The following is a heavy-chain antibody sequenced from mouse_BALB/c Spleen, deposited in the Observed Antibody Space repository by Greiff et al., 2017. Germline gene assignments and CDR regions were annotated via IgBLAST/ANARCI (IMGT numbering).Heavy chain of an antibody. D-gene: IGHD1-1*01. Sequence: EVQLVESGGGLVQPGGSRKLSCAASGFTFSSFGMHWVRQAPEKGLEWVAYISSGSSTIYYADTVKGRFTISRDNPKNTLFLQMTSLRSEDTAMYYCAYYGGFAYWGQGTLVTVSA. CDR2: ISSGSSTI. J-gene: IGHJ3*01. V-gene: IGHV5-17*02. CDR1: GFTFSSFG. CDR3: AYYGGFAY.